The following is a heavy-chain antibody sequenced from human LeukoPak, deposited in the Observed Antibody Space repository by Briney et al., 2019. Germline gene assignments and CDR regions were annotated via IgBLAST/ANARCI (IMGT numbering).Heavy chain of an antibody. CDR1: GGTFSSYA. V-gene: IGHV1-69*06. D-gene: IGHD6-19*01. J-gene: IGHJ6*04. CDR2: IIPIFGTA. CDR3: ANRSSGWPPPGYYYGMDV. Sequence: GSSVKLSCKASGGTFSSYAISWVRQAPGQGLEWMGGIIPIFGTANYAEKFQGRVTNTADKSTSTAYMELSSLRSEDTAVYYCANRSSGWPPPGYYYGMDVWGKGTTVTVSS.